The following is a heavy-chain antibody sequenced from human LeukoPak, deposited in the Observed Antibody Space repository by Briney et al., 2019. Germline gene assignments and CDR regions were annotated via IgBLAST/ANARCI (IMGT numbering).Heavy chain of an antibody. D-gene: IGHD6-13*01. CDR3: ARGVGSSWYGD. V-gene: IGHV4-30-4*01. CDR1: GGSISSTSYY. Sequence: SETLSLTCTVSGGSISSTSYYWSWIRQPPGKGLEWIGYIYYSGSTYSNPSLKSRLTISVDTSKNQFSLRLNSVTAADTAVYYCARGVGSSWYGDWGQGTLVTVSS. CDR2: IYYSGST. J-gene: IGHJ4*02.